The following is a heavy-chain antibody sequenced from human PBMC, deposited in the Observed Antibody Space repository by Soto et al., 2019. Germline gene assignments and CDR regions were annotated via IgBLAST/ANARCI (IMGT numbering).Heavy chain of an antibody. CDR3: ARDTNGLSY. J-gene: IGHJ4*02. V-gene: IGHV3-74*01. D-gene: IGHD2-8*01. CDR2: INNDGSST. CDR1: GFTFSHYW. Sequence: EVQLVESGGGLVQPGGSLRLSCAASGFTFSHYWMHWVRQAPGKGLVWVSRINNDGSSTDYADSVKGRFTISRDNDKNTLYLQMNSLRVEDSAMYYCARDTNGLSYWGQGTLVTVSS.